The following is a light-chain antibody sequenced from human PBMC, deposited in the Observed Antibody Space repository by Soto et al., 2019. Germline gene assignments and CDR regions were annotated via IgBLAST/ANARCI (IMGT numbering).Light chain of an antibody. CDR1: PSVTNF. V-gene: IGKV3D-15*01. CDR2: GAF. Sequence: IGMSQSPATLSVSPGERATLSFRASPSVTNFLAWYQQKPGQAPRLLIYGAFNRATGIPARFSGSGSGTDFTLKINRVEAEDVGTYYCMQALQSLTFGQGTRLEI. J-gene: IGKJ5*01. CDR3: MQALQSLT.